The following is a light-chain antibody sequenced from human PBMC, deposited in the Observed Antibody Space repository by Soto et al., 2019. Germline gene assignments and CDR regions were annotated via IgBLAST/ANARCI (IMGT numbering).Light chain of an antibody. V-gene: IGLV2-14*01. J-gene: IGLJ3*02. CDR3: SSYTSSSTWV. CDR2: EVT. Sequence: QSVLTQPASVSGSPGQSITISCTGTSSDVGGYNSVSWYQQHPGKAPKLVIYEVTRRPSGVSNRFSGSKSGNTASLTISGLQAEDEADYYCSSYTSSSTWVFGGGTQLTVL. CDR1: SSDVGGYNS.